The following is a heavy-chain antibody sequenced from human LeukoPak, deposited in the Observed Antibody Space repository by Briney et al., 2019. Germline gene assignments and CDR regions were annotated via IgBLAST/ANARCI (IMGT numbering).Heavy chain of an antibody. CDR3: ARSLTPWAFDI. J-gene: IGHJ3*02. V-gene: IGHV4-61*02. CDR1: GGSISSGSYY. CDR2: IYTSGST. Sequence: PSETLSLTCTGSGGSISSGSYYWSWIRQPAGKGLEWIGRIYTSGSTNYNPSLKSRVTISVDTSKNQFSLKLSSVTAADTAVYYCARSLTPWAFDIWGQGTMVTVSS.